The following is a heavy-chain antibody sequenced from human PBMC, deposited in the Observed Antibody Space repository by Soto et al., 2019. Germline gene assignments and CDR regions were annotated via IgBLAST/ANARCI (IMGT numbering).Heavy chain of an antibody. J-gene: IGHJ6*02. V-gene: IGHV4-34*01. Sequence: SETLSLTCAVYGGSFSGYYWSWIRQPPGKGLEWIGEINHSGSTNYNPSLKSRVTISVDTSKNQFSLKLSSVTAADTAVYYCARGRASNTRFGARDRGYYGMDVWGQGTTVTVSS. CDR2: INHSGST. CDR1: GGSFSGYY. D-gene: IGHD3-16*01. CDR3: ARGRASNTRFGARDRGYYGMDV.